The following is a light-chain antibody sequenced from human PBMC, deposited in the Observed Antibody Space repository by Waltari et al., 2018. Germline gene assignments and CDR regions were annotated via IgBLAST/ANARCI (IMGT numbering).Light chain of an antibody. CDR3: QQYGESHMNT. J-gene: IGKJ2*01. Sequence: EIVLTQSPGTLSLSPGERATLSCRASQFVSRNYLAWYQQKPGQAPRLLIYGASSRASGIPDRFSGSWSGTDFTLSISRVEPEDFAVYYCQQYGESHMNTFGQGTKLEIK. CDR2: GAS. CDR1: QFVSRNY. V-gene: IGKV3-20*01.